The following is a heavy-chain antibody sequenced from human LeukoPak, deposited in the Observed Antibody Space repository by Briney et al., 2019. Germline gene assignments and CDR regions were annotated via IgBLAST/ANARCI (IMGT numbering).Heavy chain of an antibody. J-gene: IGHJ4*02. CDR3: ANGPSWTDILTGYYIS. CDR2: ISGSGGST. D-gene: IGHD3-9*01. CDR1: GFTFSSYA. Sequence: GGSLRLSCAASGFTFSSYAMSWVRQAPGKGLEWVSAISGSGGSTYYADSVKGRFTTSRDNSKNTLYLQMNSLRAEDTAVYYCANGPSWTDILTGYYISWGQGTLVTVSS. V-gene: IGHV3-23*01.